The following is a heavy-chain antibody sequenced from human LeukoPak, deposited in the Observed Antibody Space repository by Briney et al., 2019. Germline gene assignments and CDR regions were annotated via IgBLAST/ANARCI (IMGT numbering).Heavy chain of an antibody. CDR3: ARHRRAVAALADFDY. Sequence: SETLSLICAVYGGSFSGYYWSWIRQPPGKGLEWIGEINHSGSTNYNPSLKSRVTISVDTSKNQFSLKLSSVTAADTAVYYCARHRRAVAALADFDYWGQGTLVTVSS. D-gene: IGHD6-19*01. V-gene: IGHV4-34*01. CDR1: GGSFSGYY. CDR2: INHSGST. J-gene: IGHJ4*02.